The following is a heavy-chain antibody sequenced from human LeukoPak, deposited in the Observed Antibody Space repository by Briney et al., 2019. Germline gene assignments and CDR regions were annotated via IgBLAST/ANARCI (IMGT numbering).Heavy chain of an antibody. V-gene: IGHV1-69*13. CDR2: IIPIFGTA. Sequence: ASVKVSCKASGGTFSSYAISWVRQAPGQGLEWMGGIIPIFGTANYAQKFQGRVTITADESTNTAYMELSSLRSEDTAVYYCAILKSDFWSGYSTPYYYYGMDVWGQGTTVTVSS. CDR1: GGTFSSYA. J-gene: IGHJ6*02. D-gene: IGHD3-3*01. CDR3: AILKSDFWSGYSTPYYYYGMDV.